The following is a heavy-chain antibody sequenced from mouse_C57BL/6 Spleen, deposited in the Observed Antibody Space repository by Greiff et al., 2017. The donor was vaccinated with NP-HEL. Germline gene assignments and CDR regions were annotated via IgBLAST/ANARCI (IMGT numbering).Heavy chain of an antibody. CDR2: IYPGDGDT. Sequence: VKLMESGAELVKPGASVKISCKASGYAFSSYWMNWVKQRPGKGLEWIGQIYPGDGDTNYNGKFKGKATLAADKASSTAYMQLSSLTSEDSAVYFCAIDGYYYAMDYWGQGTSVTVSS. CDR1: GYAFSSYW. CDR3: AIDGYYYAMDY. D-gene: IGHD2-3*01. J-gene: IGHJ4*01. V-gene: IGHV1-80*01.